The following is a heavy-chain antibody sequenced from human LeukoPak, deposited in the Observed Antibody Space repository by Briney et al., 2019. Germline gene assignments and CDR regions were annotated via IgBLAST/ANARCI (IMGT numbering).Heavy chain of an antibody. CDR2: IRSKAYGGTT. V-gene: IGHV3-49*04. CDR1: GFTFGDYA. Sequence: PGGSLRLSCTASGFTFGDYAMSWVRQAPGKGLEWVGFIRSKAYGGTTEYAASVKGRFTISRDDSKSIAYLQMNSLKTEDTAVYYCTLPDFWSGLPYYFDYWGQGTLVTVSS. CDR3: TLPDFWSGLPYYFDY. D-gene: IGHD3-3*01. J-gene: IGHJ4*02.